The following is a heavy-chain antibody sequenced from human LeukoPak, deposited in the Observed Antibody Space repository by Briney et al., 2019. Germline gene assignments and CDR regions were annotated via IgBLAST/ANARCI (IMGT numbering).Heavy chain of an antibody. V-gene: IGHV4-59*11. D-gene: IGHD3-22*01. CDR3: ARGRGYHYDSSGTFDY. Sequence: PSETLSLTCTVSGGSISSHYWSWIRQPPGKGLEWIGYIYYSGSTNYNPSLKSRVTISVDTSKNQFSLKPSSVTAADTAVYYCARGRGYHYDSSGTFDYWGQGTLVTVSS. CDR2: IYYSGST. J-gene: IGHJ4*02. CDR1: GGSISSHY.